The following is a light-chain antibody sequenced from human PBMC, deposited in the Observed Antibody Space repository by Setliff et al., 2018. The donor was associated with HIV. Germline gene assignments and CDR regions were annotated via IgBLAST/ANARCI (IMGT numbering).Light chain of an antibody. V-gene: IGLV2-14*01. Sequence: QSALTQPASVSGSPGQSITISCTGTSSDVSAYKYVSWYQQHPGKAPKLMISEVTNRPSGVSNRFPGSKSGNTASLTISGLQAEDEADYYCSSYTSSYTYVFGTGTKVTVL. CDR1: SSDVSAYKY. CDR3: SSYTSSYTYV. J-gene: IGLJ1*01. CDR2: EVT.